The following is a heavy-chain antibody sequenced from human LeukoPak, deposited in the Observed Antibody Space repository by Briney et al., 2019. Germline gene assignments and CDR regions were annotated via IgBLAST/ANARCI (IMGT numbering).Heavy chain of an antibody. CDR3: ANHDYGDYVSWFDL. D-gene: IGHD4-17*01. Sequence: GGSLRLSCAASGFTFSSYAMSWVRQAPGKGLEWVSAISGSGGSTYYADSVKGRFTISRDNSKNTLYLQMNSLRAEDTAVYYCANHDYGDYVSWFDLWGQGTLVPVS. CDR1: GFTFSSYA. V-gene: IGHV3-23*01. CDR2: ISGSGGST. J-gene: IGHJ5*02.